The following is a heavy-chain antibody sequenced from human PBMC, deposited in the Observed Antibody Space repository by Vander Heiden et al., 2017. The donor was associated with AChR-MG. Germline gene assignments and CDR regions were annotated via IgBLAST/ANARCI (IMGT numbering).Heavy chain of an antibody. CDR2: IGSAGDT. CDR1: GVTFSSYD. CDR3: ARETTGLKAFDI. D-gene: IGHD4-17*01. Sequence: EVQLVEPGGGLVQSGGSLRLSCAASGVTFSSYDMHWVLPATGTGLEWVSAIGSAGDTYFPVSLKGRLTISRENAKNSLYLQMNSLRAGDTAVYYCARETTGLKAFDIWGQGTMVTVSS. V-gene: IGHV3-13*01. J-gene: IGHJ3*02.